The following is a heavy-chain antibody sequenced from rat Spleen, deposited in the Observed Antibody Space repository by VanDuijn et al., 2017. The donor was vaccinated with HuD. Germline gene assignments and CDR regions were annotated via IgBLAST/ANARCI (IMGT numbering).Heavy chain of an antibody. J-gene: IGHJ2*01. CDR1: GFTFSDYY. D-gene: IGHD1-2*01. V-gene: IGHV5-29*01. CDR3: TRGFTVAVF. CDR2: ISYDGCST. Sequence: EVQLVESDGDLVQPGRSLKVSCAVSGFTFSDYYMAWVRQAPTKGLEWVATISYDGCSTYYRDSVKGRFTISRDNAKSTLYLQMDSLRSEDTATYYCTRGFTVAVFWGQGVMVTVSA.